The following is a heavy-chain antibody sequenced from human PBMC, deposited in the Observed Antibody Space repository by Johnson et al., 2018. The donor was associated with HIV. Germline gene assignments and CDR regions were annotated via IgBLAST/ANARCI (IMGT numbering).Heavy chain of an antibody. CDR2: ISYDGSNQ. Sequence: QVQLVESGGGVVQPGRSLRLSCAASGFTFSSYGMHWVRQAPDKGLEWVAVISYDGSNQYYADSVKGRFTISSDNSKNTLYLKMNSLRAEDTAVYYCAKDRSAHMTMLLEVVADAFDFWGQGTMVIVSS. J-gene: IGHJ3*01. CDR3: AKDRSAHMTMLLEVVADAFDF. CDR1: GFTFSSYG. D-gene: IGHD4/OR15-4a*01. V-gene: IGHV3-30*18.